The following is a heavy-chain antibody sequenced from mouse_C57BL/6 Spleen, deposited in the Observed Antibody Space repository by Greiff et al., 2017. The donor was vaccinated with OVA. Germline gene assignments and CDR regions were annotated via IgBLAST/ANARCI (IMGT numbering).Heavy chain of an antibody. Sequence: EVQLQQSGPVLVKPGASVKMSCKASGYTFTDYYMNWVKQSHGKSLEWIGVINPYNGGTSYNQKFKGKATLTVDKSSSTAYMELNSLTSEDSAVYYCADDYDGWFAYWGQGTLVTVSA. V-gene: IGHV1-19*01. CDR2: INPYNGGT. D-gene: IGHD2-4*01. CDR3: ADDYDGWFAY. CDR1: GYTFTDYY. J-gene: IGHJ3*01.